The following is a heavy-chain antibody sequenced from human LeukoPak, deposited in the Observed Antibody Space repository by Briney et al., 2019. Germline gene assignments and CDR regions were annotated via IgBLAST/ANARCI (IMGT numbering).Heavy chain of an antibody. CDR1: GYTFTSYD. CDR3: ARGGSGDVYYYYYYMDV. J-gene: IGHJ6*03. D-gene: IGHD4-17*01. CDR2: INPNSGGT. Sequence: ASVKVSCKASGYTFTSYDINWVRQAPGQGLEWMGWINPNSGGTNYAQKFQGRVTMTRDTSISTAYMELSRLRSDDTAVYYCARGGSGDVYYYYYYMDVWGKGTTVTISS. V-gene: IGHV1-2*02.